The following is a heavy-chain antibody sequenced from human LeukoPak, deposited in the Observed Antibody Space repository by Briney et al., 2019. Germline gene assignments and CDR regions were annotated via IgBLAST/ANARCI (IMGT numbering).Heavy chain of an antibody. CDR3: ASAVARSAYDY. V-gene: IGHV1-69*04. CDR2: IIPILGIA. D-gene: IGHD6-19*01. J-gene: IGHJ4*02. CDR1: GGTFSSYA. Sequence: SVKVSCKASGGTFSSYAISWVRQAPGQGLEWMGRIIPILGIANYAQKFQGRVTITADKSTSTAYMELSSLRSEDTAVYYCASAVARSAYDYWGQGTLVTVSS.